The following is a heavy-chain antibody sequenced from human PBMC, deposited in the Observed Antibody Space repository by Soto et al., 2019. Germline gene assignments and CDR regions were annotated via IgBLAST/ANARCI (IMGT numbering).Heavy chain of an antibody. CDR3: AREVTVASYSFDF. V-gene: IGHV1-69*01. Sequence: QVQLVQSGAEVKRPGSSVKVSCKASGGTFNNYALSCVRQAPGQGLEWVGGIIPSFNSANYAQKFQGRVTITADDSTRTAYMELRSLRPDDTAVYYCAREVTVASYSFDFWGQGTLVTVSS. CDR1: GGTFNNYA. D-gene: IGHD5-12*01. J-gene: IGHJ4*02. CDR2: IIPSFNSA.